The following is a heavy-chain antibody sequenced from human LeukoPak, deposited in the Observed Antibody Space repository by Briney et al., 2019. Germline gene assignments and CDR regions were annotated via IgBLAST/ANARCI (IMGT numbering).Heavy chain of an antibody. CDR3: ARDRGAAAGD. CDR2: IYSGGSA. D-gene: IGHD6-13*01. J-gene: IGHJ4*02. V-gene: IGHV3-53*01. CDR1: GXTDTNNY. Sequence: GGSLRLSCVASGXTDTNNYMSWVRQAPGKGLEWVSVIYSGGSAHYADSVKGRFTISRDNSKNTVYLQMNSLRAEDTAIYYCARDRGAAAGDWGQGTLVTVSS.